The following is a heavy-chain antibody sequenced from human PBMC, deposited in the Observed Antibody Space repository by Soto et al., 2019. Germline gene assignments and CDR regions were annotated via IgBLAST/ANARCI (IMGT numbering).Heavy chain of an antibody. CDR2: IYYSGNT. J-gene: IGHJ6*02. CDR1: GGSISSYY. CDR3: ARGGKYYDFSLNLDV. D-gene: IGHD3-3*01. Sequence: QVQLQESGPGLVKPSETLSLTCTVSGGSISSYYWSWIRQPPGKGLEWIGYIYYSGNTNYNPSLKRRVTISVDTSKNQFSLKLSSVTAADTAVYYCARGGKYYDFSLNLDVWGQGTTVTVSS. V-gene: IGHV4-59*01.